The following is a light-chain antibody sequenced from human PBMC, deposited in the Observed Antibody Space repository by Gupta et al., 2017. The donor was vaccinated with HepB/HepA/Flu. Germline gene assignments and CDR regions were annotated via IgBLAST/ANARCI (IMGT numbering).Light chain of an antibody. CDR1: QGISSY. V-gene: IGKV1-8*01. CDR3: QQDDSYPQT. CDR2: AAS. J-gene: IGKJ1*01. Sequence: AIRIAPSPSSFSASTGDRVTITCRASQGISSYLAWYQQKPGKAPKLLIYAASTLQSGVASRVSGSGSGTDFTLTLSCLQSEDFATYDCQQDDSYPQTFGQGTKVEIK.